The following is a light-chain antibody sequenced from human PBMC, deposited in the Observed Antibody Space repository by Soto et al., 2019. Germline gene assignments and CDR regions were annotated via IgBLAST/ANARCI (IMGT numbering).Light chain of an antibody. Sequence: QSALTQPASVSGSPGQSITISCTGTSSDVGGYNYVSWYQQHPGKAPKLMIYDVSNRPSGVSNRFSGSKSGDTASLTISGLQTEDEGDYYCSSYTSTNTWVFGGGTKLTVL. CDR3: SSYTSTNTWV. V-gene: IGLV2-14*01. J-gene: IGLJ3*02. CDR1: SSDVGGYNY. CDR2: DVS.